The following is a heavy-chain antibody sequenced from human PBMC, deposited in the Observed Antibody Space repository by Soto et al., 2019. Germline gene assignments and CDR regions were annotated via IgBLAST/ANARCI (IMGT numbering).Heavy chain of an antibody. J-gene: IGHJ4*02. V-gene: IGHV4-34*02. CDR2: INHSGIT. CDR1: GGSFSGFY. CDR3: ARGSELWSLGD. Sequence: QVQLKQWGAGLLKPSETLSLTCAVYGGSFSGFYCSWIRQPPGKGLEWIGEINHSGITNYSPSLTGRLSMSVDSSKNQFSLRLTSVTAADTAVYYCARGSELWSLGDWGQGTLVTVSS. D-gene: IGHD2-21*01.